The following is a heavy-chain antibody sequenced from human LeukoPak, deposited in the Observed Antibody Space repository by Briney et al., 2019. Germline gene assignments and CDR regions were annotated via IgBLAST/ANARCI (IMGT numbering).Heavy chain of an antibody. V-gene: IGHV3-74*01. D-gene: IGHD6-13*01. J-gene: IGHJ6*02. CDR1: GFTFSSYW. CDR3: AREFSSWYGMDV. CDR2: INSDGSST. Sequence: GGSLRLSCAASGFTFSSYWMHWVRQAPGKGLVWVSRINSDGSSTSYADSVKGRFTISRDNAKNTLYLQMNSLRAEYTAVYYCAREFSSWYGMDVWGQGTTVTVSS.